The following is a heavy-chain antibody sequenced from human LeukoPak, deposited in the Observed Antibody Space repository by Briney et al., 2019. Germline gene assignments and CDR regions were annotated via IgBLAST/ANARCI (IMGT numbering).Heavy chain of an antibody. J-gene: IGHJ6*02. Sequence: GESLKISCKGSGYSFTSYWIGWVRQMPGKGLEWMGIIYPGDSDTRYSPSFQGQVTISADKSISTAYLQWSSLKASDTAMYYCARLGGYCGSTSCRYNGHYYYAMDVWGQGTTVTVSS. CDR1: GYSFTSYW. CDR2: IYPGDSDT. V-gene: IGHV5-51*01. CDR3: ARLGGYCGSTSCRYNGHYYYAMDV. D-gene: IGHD2-2*01.